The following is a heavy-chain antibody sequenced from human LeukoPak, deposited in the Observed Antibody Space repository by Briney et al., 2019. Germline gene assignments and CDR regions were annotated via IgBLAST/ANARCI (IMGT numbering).Heavy chain of an antibody. Sequence: ASVKVSCKASGYTFTSYDINWVRQATGQGLEWMGWMNPNSGNTNYAQKLQGRVTMTTDTSTSTAYMELRSLRSDDTAVYYCARSSMVRGVRKDDYWGQGTLVTVSS. D-gene: IGHD3-10*01. CDR1: GYTFTSYD. CDR3: ARSSMVRGVRKDDY. V-gene: IGHV1-18*01. J-gene: IGHJ4*02. CDR2: MNPNSGNT.